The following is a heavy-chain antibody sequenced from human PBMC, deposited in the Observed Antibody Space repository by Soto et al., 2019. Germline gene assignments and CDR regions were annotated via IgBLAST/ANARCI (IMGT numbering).Heavy chain of an antibody. CDR2: ISYEGSNT. Sequence: VGSLRLSCVASGFTFDTYGIHWVRQAPGKGLQWVALISYEGSNTYYADSVRGRFTISRDNSKNTLYLQMNTLRPEDTGLYYCARVTPGNNLYYFSGLDFWGQGTSVTVSS. J-gene: IGHJ6*02. V-gene: IGHV3-30-3*01. D-gene: IGHD1-1*01. CDR3: ARVTPGNNLYYFSGLDF. CDR1: GFTFDTYG.